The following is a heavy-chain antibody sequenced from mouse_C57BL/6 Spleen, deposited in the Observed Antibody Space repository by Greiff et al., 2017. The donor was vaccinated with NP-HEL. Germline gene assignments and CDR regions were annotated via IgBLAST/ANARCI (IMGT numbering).Heavy chain of an antibody. V-gene: IGHV5-6*02. D-gene: IGHD4-1*01. CDR2: ISSGGSYP. CDR1: GSTFSSYA. J-gene: IGHJ2*01. Sequence: EVMLVESGGDLVKPGGSLKLSCAASGSTFSSYALSWVRQPPDKRLEWVATISSGGSYPSYPDSVKGRFTISRDNAKNTLYLQMSSLKSEDTAMYYCARDWDDYFDYWGQGTTLTVSS. CDR3: ARDWDDYFDY.